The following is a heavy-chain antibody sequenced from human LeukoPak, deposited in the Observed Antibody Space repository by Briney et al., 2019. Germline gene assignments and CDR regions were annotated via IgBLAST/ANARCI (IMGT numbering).Heavy chain of an antibody. CDR3: ARVGSSTTGIFYYYYMDV. D-gene: IGHD1-1*01. Sequence: GESLKISCKGSGYSFTSYWIGWVRQMPGKGLEWMGIIYPGDSDTRYSPSFQGQVTISADKSISTAYLQWSSLKASDTAMYYCARVGSSTTGIFYYYYMDVWGKGTTVTVSS. CDR2: IYPGDSDT. V-gene: IGHV5-51*03. J-gene: IGHJ6*03. CDR1: GYSFTSYW.